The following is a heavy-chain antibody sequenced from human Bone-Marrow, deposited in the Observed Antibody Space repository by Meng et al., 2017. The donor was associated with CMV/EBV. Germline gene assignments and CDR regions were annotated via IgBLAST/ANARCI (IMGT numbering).Heavy chain of an antibody. D-gene: IGHD3-3*01. V-gene: IGHV3-30*02. Sequence: GGSLRLSCAASGFTFSSYGMHWVRQAPGKGLEWVAFTRYDGSNKYYADSVKGRFTISRDNSKNTLYLQMNSLRAEDTAVYYCANQLRFLEWLLYFQHWGQGTLVTVSS. J-gene: IGHJ1*01. CDR1: GFTFSSYG. CDR2: TRYDGSNK. CDR3: ANQLRFLEWLLYFQH.